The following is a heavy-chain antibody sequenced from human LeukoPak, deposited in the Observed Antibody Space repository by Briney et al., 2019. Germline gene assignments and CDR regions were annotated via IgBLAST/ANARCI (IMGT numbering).Heavy chain of an antibody. Sequence: PGGSLRLSCAASGFTFNDYGLSWVRQAPGKGLEWVSDINWNGGSTGYADSVKGRFTISRDNAKNSLYLQMNSLRAEDTALYYCTRYYDSSGYSVWGQGTTVTVSS. CDR2: INWNGGST. CDR3: TRYYDSSGYSV. V-gene: IGHV3-20*04. CDR1: GFTFNDYG. J-gene: IGHJ6*02. D-gene: IGHD3-22*01.